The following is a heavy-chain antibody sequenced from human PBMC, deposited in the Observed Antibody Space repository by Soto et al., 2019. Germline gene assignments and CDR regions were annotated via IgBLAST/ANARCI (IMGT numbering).Heavy chain of an antibody. D-gene: IGHD6-13*01. V-gene: IGHV3-48*02. CDR3: ARGGSNWAYYFDF. Sequence: EVHLVESGGGLVQPGGSLRLSCAASGFTFSSYSLNWVRQAPGKGLEWVSYITSSGTTVYYADSVRGRFTISRDNAKNSLCLQMNSLRDDDTAVYYCARGGSNWAYYFDFWGQGTLVTVSS. CDR2: ITSSGTTV. CDR1: GFTFSSYS. J-gene: IGHJ4*02.